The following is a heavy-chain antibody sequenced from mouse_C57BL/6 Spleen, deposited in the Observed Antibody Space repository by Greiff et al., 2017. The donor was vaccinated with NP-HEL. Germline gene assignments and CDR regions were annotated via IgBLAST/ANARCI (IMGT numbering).Heavy chain of an antibody. Sequence: VKLVESGAELARPGASVKLSCKASGYTFTSYGISWVKQRTGQGLEWIGEIYPRSGNTYYNEKFKGKATLTADKSSSTAYMELRSLTSEDSAVYFCARDGSHYAMDYWGQGTSVTVSS. J-gene: IGHJ4*01. CDR3: ARDGSHYAMDY. D-gene: IGHD1-1*01. CDR2: IYPRSGNT. V-gene: IGHV1-81*01. CDR1: GYTFTSYG.